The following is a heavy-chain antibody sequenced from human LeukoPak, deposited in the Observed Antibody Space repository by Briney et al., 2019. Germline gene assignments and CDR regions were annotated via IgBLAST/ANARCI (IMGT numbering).Heavy chain of an antibody. J-gene: IGHJ6*02. CDR2: MNPNSGNT. CDR3: ARGRLLGGSGSYYRPYHYYGMDV. D-gene: IGHD3-10*01. Sequence: ASVKVSCKASGYTFTSYDINWVRQATGQGLEWMGWMNPNSGNTGYAQKFQGRVTMTRNTSISTAYMELSSLRSEDTAVYYCARGRLLGGSGSYYRPYHYYGMDVWGQGTTVTVSS. CDR1: GYTFTSYD. V-gene: IGHV1-8*01.